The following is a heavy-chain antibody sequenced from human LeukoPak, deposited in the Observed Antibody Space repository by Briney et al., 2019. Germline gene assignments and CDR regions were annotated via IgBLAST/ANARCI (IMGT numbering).Heavy chain of an antibody. V-gene: IGHV1-2*04. J-gene: IGHJ3*02. Sequence: ASVKVSCKASGYTFTGYYMHWVRQAPGQGLEWMGWINPNSGGTNYAQKFQGWVTMTRDTSISTAYMELSRLRSDDTAVYYCVRGSDSGSSWYAFDIWGQGTMVTVSS. CDR2: INPNSGGT. CDR1: GYTFTGYY. CDR3: VRGSDSGSSWYAFDI. D-gene: IGHD6-13*01.